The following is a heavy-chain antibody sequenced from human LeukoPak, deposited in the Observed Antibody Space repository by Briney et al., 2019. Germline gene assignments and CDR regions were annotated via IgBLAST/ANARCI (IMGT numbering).Heavy chain of an antibody. D-gene: IGHD3-3*01. CDR3: ARGGDFYPQYYFDY. J-gene: IGHJ4*02. Sequence: PSETLSLTCTVSGGSISSGGYYWSWIRQHPGKGLEWIGYIYYSGSTYYNPSLKSRVTISVDTSKNQFSLKLSSETAADTAVYYCARGGDFYPQYYFDYWGQGTLVTVSS. CDR1: GGSISSGGYY. V-gene: IGHV4-31*03. CDR2: IYYSGST.